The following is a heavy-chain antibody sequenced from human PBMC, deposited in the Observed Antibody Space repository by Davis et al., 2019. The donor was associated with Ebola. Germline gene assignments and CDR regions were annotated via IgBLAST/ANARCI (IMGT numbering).Heavy chain of an antibody. CDR2: ISSSSSYI. CDR3: ARGDFWSGYPRGDDYYYYGMDV. CDR1: GFTFSSYS. D-gene: IGHD3-3*01. Sequence: GESLKISCAASGFTFSSYSMNWVRQAPGKGLEWVSSISSSSSYIYYADSVKGRFTISRDNSKNTLYLQMNSLRAEDTAVYYCARGDFWSGYPRGDDYYYYGMDVWGKGTTVTVSS. J-gene: IGHJ6*04. V-gene: IGHV3-21*01.